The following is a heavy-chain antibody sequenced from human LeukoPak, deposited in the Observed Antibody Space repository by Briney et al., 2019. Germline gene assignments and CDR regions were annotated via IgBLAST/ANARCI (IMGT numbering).Heavy chain of an antibody. V-gene: IGHV4-39*01. J-gene: IGHJ5*02. CDR3: ARSKEWFGELRCWFDP. CDR1: GGSISSSSYY. CDR2: IYYSGST. Sequence: PSETLSLTCTVSGGSISSSSYYWGWIRQPPGKGLEWIGSIYYSGSTYYNSSLKSRVTISVDTSRNQFSLKLSSVTAADTAVYYCARSKEWFGELRCWFDPWGQGTLVTVSS. D-gene: IGHD3-10*01.